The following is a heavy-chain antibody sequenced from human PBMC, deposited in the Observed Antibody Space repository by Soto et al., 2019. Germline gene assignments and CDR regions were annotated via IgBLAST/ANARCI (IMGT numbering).Heavy chain of an antibody. Sequence: GGSLRLSCAASGFTFSSYSMNWVRQAPGKGLEWVSSISSSSSYIYYADSVKGRFTISRDNAKNSLYLQMNSLRAEDTAVYYCARSNSVVPAAPEGYYYYYYMDVWGKGTTVTVSS. D-gene: IGHD2-2*01. CDR3: ARSNSVVPAAPEGYYYYYYMDV. CDR2: ISSSSSYI. J-gene: IGHJ6*03. V-gene: IGHV3-21*01. CDR1: GFTFSSYS.